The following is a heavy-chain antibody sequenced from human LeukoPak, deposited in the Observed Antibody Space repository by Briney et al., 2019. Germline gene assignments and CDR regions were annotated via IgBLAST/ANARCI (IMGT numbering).Heavy chain of an antibody. CDR3: ASDRVLGSGSFDN. Sequence: GGSLRLSCAASGFSFSDFWMHWVRQTPGKGLVWVSRIRGDGYDTNYADSVEGRFTISRDNARHTLYLQMNSLRADDTAVYYCASDRVLGSGSFDNWGQGTLVTVSS. D-gene: IGHD3-10*01. CDR1: GFSFSDFW. J-gene: IGHJ4*02. CDR2: IRGDGYDT. V-gene: IGHV3-74*01.